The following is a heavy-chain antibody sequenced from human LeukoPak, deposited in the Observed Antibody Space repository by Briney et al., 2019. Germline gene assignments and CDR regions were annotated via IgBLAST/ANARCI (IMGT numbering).Heavy chain of an antibody. CDR3: AREVEYFDISGYRPHAFDI. CDR2: ISYEGSNK. Sequence: GGSLRLSCAASGLTFRSFAMHWFRQAPGKGRGWVEVISYEGSNKYYADSVKGRFTISRDNSKNTLYLQMNSLRAEDTAVYYCAREVEYFDISGYRPHAFDIWGQGTVVTVSS. J-gene: IGHJ3*02. D-gene: IGHD3-22*01. CDR1: GLTFRSFA. V-gene: IGHV3-30*04.